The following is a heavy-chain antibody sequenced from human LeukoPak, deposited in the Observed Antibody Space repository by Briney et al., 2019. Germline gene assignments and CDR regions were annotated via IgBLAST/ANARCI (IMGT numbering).Heavy chain of an antibody. CDR3: TRLSNGGTGGRLFDY. J-gene: IGHJ4*02. Sequence: SEILSLTCSVSGDPISSRSSYWGRVRRSRGNGREWIGSVYYNGPTYYNPSVMGRVTISRDTSKNQFSLKLTSVTAADTAIYYCTRLSNGGTGGRLFDYWGQGTLVTVSS. D-gene: IGHD1-1*01. CDR2: VYYNGPT. V-gene: IGHV4-39*07. CDR1: GDPISSRSSY.